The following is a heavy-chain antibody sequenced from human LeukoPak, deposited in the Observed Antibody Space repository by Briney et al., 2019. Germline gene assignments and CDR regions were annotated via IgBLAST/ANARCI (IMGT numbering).Heavy chain of an antibody. V-gene: IGHV1-18*01. CDR2: ISAYNGNT. J-gene: IGHJ4*02. CDR1: GYTFTSYG. D-gene: IGHD3-22*01. CDR3: ARDTRYYDSSGHFDY. Sequence: ASVKVSCKASGYTFTSYGISWVRQAPGQGLEWMGWISAYNGNTNYAQKLQGRVTMTTDTSTSTAYMELRSLRSDDTAVYYCARDTRYYDSSGHFDYWGQGTLATVSS.